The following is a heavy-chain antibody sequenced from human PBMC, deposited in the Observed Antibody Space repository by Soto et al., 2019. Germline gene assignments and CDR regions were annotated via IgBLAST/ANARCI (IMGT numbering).Heavy chain of an antibody. D-gene: IGHD3-10*01. V-gene: IGHV3-33*01. CDR1: GFTFSSYG. CDR2: IWYDGSNK. Sequence: GGSLRHSCAASGFTFSSYGMHWVRQAPGKGLEWVAVIWYDGSNKYYADSVKGRFTISRDNSKNTLYLQMNSLRAEDTAVYYCARDLLYRGVPLGYWGQGTLVTVSS. J-gene: IGHJ4*02. CDR3: ARDLLYRGVPLGY.